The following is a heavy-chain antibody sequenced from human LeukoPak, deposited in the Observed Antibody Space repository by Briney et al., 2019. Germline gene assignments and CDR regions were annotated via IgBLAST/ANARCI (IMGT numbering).Heavy chain of an antibody. CDR3: ARDRTADAFDI. V-gene: IGHV4-39*02. CDR1: GGSISSNSYY. J-gene: IGHJ3*02. CDR2: IYYSGST. Sequence: SETLSLTCAVSGGSISSNSYYWGWIRQPPGKGLEWIGSIYYSGSTYYNPSLKSRVTISVDTSKNQFSLKLSSVTAADTAVYYCARDRTADAFDIWGQGTMVTVSS. D-gene: IGHD1-1*01.